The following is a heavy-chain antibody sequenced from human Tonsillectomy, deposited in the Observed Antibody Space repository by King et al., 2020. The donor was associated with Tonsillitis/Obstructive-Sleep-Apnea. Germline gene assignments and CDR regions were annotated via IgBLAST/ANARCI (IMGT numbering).Heavy chain of an antibody. J-gene: IGHJ5*02. CDR2: ISGNGGHT. CDR3: AKVGDYCSSTSCRNWFDP. Sequence: VQLVESGGGLVQPGGSLRLSCAASGFTFSSYAMSWVRQAPGKGLEWVSAISGNGGHTYYADSVKGRFTISRDNSKNTLYLQMNSLRAEDTAIYYCAKVGDYCSSTSCRNWFDPWGQGTLVTVSS. CDR1: GFTFSSYA. D-gene: IGHD2-2*01. V-gene: IGHV3-23*04.